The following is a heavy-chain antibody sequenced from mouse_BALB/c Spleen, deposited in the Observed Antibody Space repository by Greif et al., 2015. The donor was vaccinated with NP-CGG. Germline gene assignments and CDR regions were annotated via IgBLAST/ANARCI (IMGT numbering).Heavy chain of an antibody. CDR2: INPYNDGT. D-gene: IGHD2-4*01. CDR1: GYTFTSYV. J-gene: IGHJ2*01. V-gene: IGHV1-14*01. Sequence: EVQLQQSGPELVKPGASVKVSCKASGYTFTSYVMHWVKQKPGQGLEWIGYINPYNDGTKYNEKFKGKATLTSDKSSSTAYMELSSLTSEDSAVYYCARKDYDYDGYFDYWGQGTTLTVSS. CDR3: ARKDYDYDGYFDY.